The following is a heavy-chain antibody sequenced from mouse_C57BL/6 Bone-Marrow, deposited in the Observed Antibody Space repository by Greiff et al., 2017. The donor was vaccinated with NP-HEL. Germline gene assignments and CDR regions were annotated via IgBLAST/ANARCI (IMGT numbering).Heavy chain of an antibody. V-gene: IGHV1-19*01. J-gene: IGHJ2*01. CDR1: GYTFTDYY. CDR3: ARTYYDKGGYYFNY. D-gene: IGHD2-10*01. Sequence: EVQLQQSGPVLVKPGASVKMSCTASGYTFTDYYMNWVKQSHGKSLEWIGVINPYNGGTSYTQKFKGKATFTVDKSSSTAYMELNSLTSEDSAVYYSARTYYDKGGYYFNYWGQGTTLTVSS. CDR2: INPYNGGT.